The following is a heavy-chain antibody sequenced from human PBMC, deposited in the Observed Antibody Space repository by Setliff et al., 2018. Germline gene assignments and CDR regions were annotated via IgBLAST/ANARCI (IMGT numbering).Heavy chain of an antibody. CDR1: GGSISSYY. CDR3: ARSSYYASGNSHNYYMDV. V-gene: IGHV4-59*08. CDR2: FYHSGST. D-gene: IGHD3-10*01. J-gene: IGHJ6*03. Sequence: KTSETLSLTCNVSGGSISSYYWTWIRQPPGKGLERIGYFYHSGSTNYNPSLKGRVTMTSDTSRNQLSLKLTSVSAADTAIYYCARSSYYASGNSHNYYMDVWGKGTAVTVSS.